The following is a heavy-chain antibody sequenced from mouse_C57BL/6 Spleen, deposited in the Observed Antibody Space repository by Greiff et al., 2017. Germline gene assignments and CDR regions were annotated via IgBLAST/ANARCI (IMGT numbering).Heavy chain of an antibody. CDR2: ISSGSSAI. CDR3: ARRAVVATDTMYY. Sequence: DVQLVESGGGLVKPGGSLKLSCAASGFTFSDYGMHWVRQAPEKGLEWVAYISSGSSAIYYADTVKGRFTISRDNAENTLFLQVTSLRSEDTAMYYGARRAVVATDTMYYWGQGTSVTVSS. J-gene: IGHJ4*01. D-gene: IGHD1-1*01. CDR1: GFTFSDYG. V-gene: IGHV5-17*01.